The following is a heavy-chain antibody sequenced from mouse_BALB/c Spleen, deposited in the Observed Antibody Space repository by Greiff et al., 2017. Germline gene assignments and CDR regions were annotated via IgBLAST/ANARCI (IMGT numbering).Heavy chain of an antibody. V-gene: IGHV5-6-3*01. J-gene: IGHJ2*01. CDR2: INSNGGST. CDR3: ARAPPHYGSSYDYFDY. CDR1: GFTFSSYG. D-gene: IGHD1-1*01. Sequence: EVQGVESGGGLVQPGGSLKLSCAASGFTFSSYGMSWVRQTPDKRLELVATINSNGGSTYYPDSVKGRFTISRDNAKNTLYLQMSSLKSEDTAMYYCARAPPHYGSSYDYFDYWGQGTTLTVSS.